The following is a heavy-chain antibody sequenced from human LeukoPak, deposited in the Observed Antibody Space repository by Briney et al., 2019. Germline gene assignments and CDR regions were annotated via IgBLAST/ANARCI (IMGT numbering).Heavy chain of an antibody. Sequence: SQTLSLTCTVSGGSISSSDYYWSWIRQRPGKGLEWVGYIYYNGNTYYNPSLKSRIAISVDTSENQFSLRLTSVTAADTAVYYCARDGGTVTHFDYWGQGTLVTVSS. CDR3: ARDGGTVTHFDY. CDR1: GGSISSSDYY. V-gene: IGHV4-31*03. J-gene: IGHJ4*02. D-gene: IGHD4-17*01. CDR2: IYYNGNT.